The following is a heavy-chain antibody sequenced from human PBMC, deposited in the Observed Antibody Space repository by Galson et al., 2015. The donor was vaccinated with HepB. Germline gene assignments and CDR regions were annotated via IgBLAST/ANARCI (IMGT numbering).Heavy chain of an antibody. J-gene: IGHJ4*02. V-gene: IGHV3-9*01. D-gene: IGHD6-13*01. CDR2: ISWNSGSI. Sequence: SLRLSCAASGFTFDDYAMHWVRQAPGQGLEWVSGISWNSGSIGYADSVKGRFTISRDNAKNSMYLQMNSLRAEDTALYYCAKGYRRSGTYFDYWGQGTLVTVSS. CDR3: AKGYRRSGTYFDY. CDR1: GFTFDDYA.